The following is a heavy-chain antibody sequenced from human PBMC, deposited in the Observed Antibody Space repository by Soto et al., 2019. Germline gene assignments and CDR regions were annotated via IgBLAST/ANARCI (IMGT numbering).Heavy chain of an antibody. Sequence: PVASLRLSCKGSGYSFTSNWIGWVRLMPGKGLEWMGIIFPGDSDTRYSPSFQGQVTISADKSISTAYLQMNSLRAEDTAVYYCARDGKQWYYYGMDVWGQGTTVTVSS. CDR1: GYSFTSNW. J-gene: IGHJ6*02. CDR3: ARDGKQWYYYGMDV. V-gene: IGHV5-51*01. D-gene: IGHD6-19*01. CDR2: IFPGDSDT.